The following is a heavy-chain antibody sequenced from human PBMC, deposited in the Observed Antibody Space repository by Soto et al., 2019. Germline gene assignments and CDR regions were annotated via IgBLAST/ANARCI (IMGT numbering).Heavy chain of an antibody. Sequence: XESLKISCQGCGYTFSNFWIAWVRQLPGKGLEWMGIIYPGDYETRYSPSFHGKVTISADRSIGTAYLQWSSLEASDSAFYFCARSPRSSPSFDYWGQGTLVTVSS. D-gene: IGHD6-13*01. CDR3: ARSPRSSPSFDY. V-gene: IGHV5-51*01. CDR1: GYTFSNFW. J-gene: IGHJ4*02. CDR2: IYPGDYET.